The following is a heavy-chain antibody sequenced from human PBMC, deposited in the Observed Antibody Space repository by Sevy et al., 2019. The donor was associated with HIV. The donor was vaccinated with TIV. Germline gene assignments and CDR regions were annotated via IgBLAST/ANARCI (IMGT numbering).Heavy chain of an antibody. CDR3: ASEAGYGSDSRPFDY. D-gene: IGHD2-21*02. V-gene: IGHV3-33*08. CDR1: DFSFSSNV. J-gene: IGHJ4*02. CDR2: IWHDGNSE. Sequence: GGSLRLSCVASDFSFSSNVMHWVRQAPGKGLEWMAVIWHDGNSEYYADSVKGRFTISRDNSKNTLYLQMNSLRGEDTAVHYCASEAGYGSDSRPFDYWGQGTLVTVSS.